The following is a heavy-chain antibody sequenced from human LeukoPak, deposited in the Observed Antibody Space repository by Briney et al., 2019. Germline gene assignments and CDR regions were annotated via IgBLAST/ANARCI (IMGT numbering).Heavy chain of an antibody. D-gene: IGHD6-13*01. CDR3: ARNSSSSRAFDI. Sequence: WETLSLTCAVYGGSFSTYYWSWIRQPPGKGLEWIGQINHSGNTNYNPSLKSRVTISVDTSKNQFSLKLTSVTAADTAVYYCARNSSSSRAFDIWGQGTSVTVSS. J-gene: IGHJ3*02. CDR2: INHSGNT. V-gene: IGHV4-34*01. CDR1: GGSFSTYY.